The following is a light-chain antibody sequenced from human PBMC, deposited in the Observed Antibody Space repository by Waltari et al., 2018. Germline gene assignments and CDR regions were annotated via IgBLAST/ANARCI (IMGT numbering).Light chain of an antibody. J-gene: IGKJ2*01. CDR3: QQRSNWPPYT. CDR1: QRVSSY. Sequence: EIVLTQSPATLSLSPGERATLSCRASQRVSSYLAGYQQKPGQAPRLLIFYASNRATGIPARFSGSGSGTDFTLTISSLEPEDFAVYYCQQRSNWPPYTFGQGTKLEIK. CDR2: YAS. V-gene: IGKV3-11*01.